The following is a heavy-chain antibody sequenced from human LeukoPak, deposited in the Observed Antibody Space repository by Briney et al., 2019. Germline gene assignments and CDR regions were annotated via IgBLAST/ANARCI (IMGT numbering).Heavy chain of an antibody. CDR3: ARDGGGSGYYYYGMDV. CDR1: GFTFDDYG. J-gene: IGHJ6*02. Sequence: GGSLRLSCAASGFTFDDYGMSWVRQAPGKGLEWVSGINWNGGSTGYADSVKGRFTISRDNAKNSLYLQMNSLRAEDTALYHCARDGGGSGYYYYGMDVWGQGTTVTVSS. D-gene: IGHD2-15*01. V-gene: IGHV3-20*01. CDR2: INWNGGST.